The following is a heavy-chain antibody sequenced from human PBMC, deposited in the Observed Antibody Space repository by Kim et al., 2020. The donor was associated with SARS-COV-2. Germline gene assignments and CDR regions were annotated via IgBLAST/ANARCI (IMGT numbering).Heavy chain of an antibody. CDR2: IDPSDSYT. CDR3: ARQSSIYGSGSYYNGGADSYYYYGMDV. D-gene: IGHD3-10*01. J-gene: IGHJ6*02. V-gene: IGHV5-10-1*01. CDR1: GYSFTSYW. Sequence: GESLKISCKGSGYSFTSYWISWVRQMPGKGLEWMGRIDPSDSYTNYSPSFQGHVTISADKSISTAYLQWSSLKASDTAMYYCARQSSIYGSGSYYNGGADSYYYYGMDVWGQGTTVTVSS.